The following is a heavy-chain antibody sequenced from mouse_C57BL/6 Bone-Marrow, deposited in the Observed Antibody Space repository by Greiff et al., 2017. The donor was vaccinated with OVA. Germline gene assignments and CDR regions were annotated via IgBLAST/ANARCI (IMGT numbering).Heavy chain of an antibody. CDR2: IYPRSGNT. Sequence: LVESGAELARPGASVKLSCKASGYTFTSYGISWVKQRTGQGLEWIGEIYPRSGNTYYNEKFKGKATLTADKSSSTAYMELRSLTSEDSAVYFCARNYGSSLDYWGQGTTLTVSS. CDR3: ARNYGSSLDY. D-gene: IGHD1-1*01. CDR1: GYTFTSYG. V-gene: IGHV1-81*01. J-gene: IGHJ2*01.